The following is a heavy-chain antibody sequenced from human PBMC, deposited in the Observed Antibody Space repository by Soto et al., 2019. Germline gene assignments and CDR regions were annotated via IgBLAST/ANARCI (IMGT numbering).Heavy chain of an antibody. J-gene: IGHJ4*02. CDR1: GYSFTNFW. Sequence: GESLKISCKASGYSFTNFWLGWVRQMPGKGLEWLGIIYPGDSETRYSPSFQGQVTISADRSISTAYLQWSSLKASDTAIYYCATQHPLDSSGWYNWGQGTLVTVSS. D-gene: IGHD6-19*01. V-gene: IGHV5-51*01. CDR2: IYPGDSET. CDR3: ATQHPLDSSGWYN.